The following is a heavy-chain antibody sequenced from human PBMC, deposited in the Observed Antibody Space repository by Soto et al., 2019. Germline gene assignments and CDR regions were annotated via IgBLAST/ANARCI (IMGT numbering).Heavy chain of an antibody. V-gene: IGHV4-4*07. CDR3: AREYTKIVDGPTAFYFDY. CDR1: DDSITGYY. J-gene: IGHJ4*02. Sequence: SETLSLTCSVSDDSITGYYCSWIRQPAGKGLEWIGRIYTSGDTNYNPSLKSRVTMSVDTSKNQFSLKLSSVTAADTAVYYCAREYTKIVDGPTAFYFDYWGQGTLVTVPQ. CDR2: IYTSGDT. D-gene: IGHD6-19*01.